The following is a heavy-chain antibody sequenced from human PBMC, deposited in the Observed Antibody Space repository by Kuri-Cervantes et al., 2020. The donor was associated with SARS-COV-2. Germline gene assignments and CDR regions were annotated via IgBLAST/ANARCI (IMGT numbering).Heavy chain of an antibody. CDR1: GFTFSSYA. D-gene: IGHD1-14*01. CDR3: ARDSEPNRYYYYYGMDV. CDR2: ISGSGGST. V-gene: IGHV3-23*01. Sequence: GGSLRLSCAASGFTFSSYAMSWVRQAPGKGLEWVSAISGSGGSTYYADSVKGRFTISRENAKNSLYLQMNSLRAEDTAVYYCARDSEPNRYYYYYGMDVWGQGTTVTVSS. J-gene: IGHJ6*02.